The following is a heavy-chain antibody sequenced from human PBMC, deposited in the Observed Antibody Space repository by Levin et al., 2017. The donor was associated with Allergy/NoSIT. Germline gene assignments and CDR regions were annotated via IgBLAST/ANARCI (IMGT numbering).Heavy chain of an antibody. V-gene: IGHV5-51*01. Sequence: GESLKISCKGSGYSFTSYWIGWVRQMPGKGLEWMGIIYPGDSDTRYSPSFQGQVTISADKSISTAYLQWSSLKASDTAMYYCARGDCSTTPCFHPIGWCDPWGQGTLVTVSS. CDR3: ARGDCSTTPCFHPIGWCDP. D-gene: IGHD2-2*01. CDR2: IYPGDSDT. CDR1: GYSFTSYW. J-gene: IGHJ5*02.